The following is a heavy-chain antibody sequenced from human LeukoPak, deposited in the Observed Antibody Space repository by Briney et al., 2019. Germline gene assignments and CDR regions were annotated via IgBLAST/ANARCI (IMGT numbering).Heavy chain of an antibody. CDR1: GFTFSSYA. CDR3: ARALYYYDSSGYPGY. D-gene: IGHD3-22*01. V-gene: IGHV3-23*01. Sequence: GGSLRLSCAASGFTFSSYAMSWVRQAPGKGLEWVSAISGSGGSTYYADSVKGRFTISRDNSKNTLYLQMNSLRAEDTAVYYCARALYYYDSSGYPGYWGQGTLVTVSS. CDR2: ISGSGGST. J-gene: IGHJ4*02.